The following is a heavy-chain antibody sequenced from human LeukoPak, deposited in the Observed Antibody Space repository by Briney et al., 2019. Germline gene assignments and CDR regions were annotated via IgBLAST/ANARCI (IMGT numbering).Heavy chain of an antibody. Sequence: SETLSLTCTVSGGSISSYYWSWIRQPPGKGLEWIGYIYYSGSTNYNPSLKSRVTISVDTSKNQFSLKLSSVTAADTAVYYCARAGYCSGGSSDCRLNDYWGQGTLVTVSS. D-gene: IGHD2-15*01. CDR2: IYYSGST. CDR3: ARAGYCSGGSSDCRLNDY. V-gene: IGHV4-59*12. CDR1: GGSISSYY. J-gene: IGHJ4*02.